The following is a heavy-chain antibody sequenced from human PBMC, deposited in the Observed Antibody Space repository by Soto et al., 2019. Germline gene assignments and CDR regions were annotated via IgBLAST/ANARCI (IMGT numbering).Heavy chain of an antibody. J-gene: IGHJ4*02. CDR2: INHSGST. CDR1: GGSFSGYY. CDR3: ARGVQLWSEGEGY. V-gene: IGHV4-34*01. D-gene: IGHD5-18*01. Sequence: PSETLSLTCAVYGGSFSGYYWSWIRQPPGKGLEWIGEINHSGSTNYNPSLKSRVTISVDTSKNQFSLKLSSVTAADTAVYYCARGVQLWSEGEGYWGQGTLVTVSS.